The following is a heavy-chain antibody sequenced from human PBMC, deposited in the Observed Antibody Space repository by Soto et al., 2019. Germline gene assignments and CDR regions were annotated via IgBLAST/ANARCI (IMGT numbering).Heavy chain of an antibody. CDR2: IYHSGST. J-gene: IGHJ5*02. CDR1: GYSISSGYY. Sequence: PSETLSLTCAVSGYSISSGYYWGWIRQPPGKGLEWIGSIYHSGSTYYNPSLKSRVTISVDTSKNQFSLKLSSVTAADTAVYYSARDTKGSPYHDIWTGYYTAAGDNWLDHSPQGTLEPVSP. V-gene: IGHV4-38-2*02. D-gene: IGHD3-9*01. CDR3: ARDTKGSPYHDIWTGYYTAAGDNWLDH.